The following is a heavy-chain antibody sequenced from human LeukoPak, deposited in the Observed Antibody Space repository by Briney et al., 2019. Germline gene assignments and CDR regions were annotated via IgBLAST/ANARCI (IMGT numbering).Heavy chain of an antibody. CDR3: ARDSTYYYASGSSGPHYFDN. J-gene: IGHJ4*02. Sequence: GRSLRLSCAASGFTFSSYAMHWVRQAPGKGLEWVSIISSGGSYEYYADSVKGRFTISRDNSKNTLYLQFNSLRAEDTAVYYCARDSTYYYASGSSGPHYFDNWGQGTLVTVSS. CDR1: GFTFSSYA. D-gene: IGHD3-10*01. V-gene: IGHV3-30*01. CDR2: ISSGGSYE.